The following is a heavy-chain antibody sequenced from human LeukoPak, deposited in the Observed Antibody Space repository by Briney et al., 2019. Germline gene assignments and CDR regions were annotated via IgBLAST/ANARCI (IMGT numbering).Heavy chain of an antibody. V-gene: IGHV4-31*03. CDR3: ARVDSSGYYFH. J-gene: IGHJ4*02. CDR2: IYYSGST. D-gene: IGHD3-22*01. CDR1: GGSISSGGYY. Sequence: SQTLSLTCTVSGGSISSGGYYWSWIRQHPGKSLEWIGYIYYSGSTYYNPSLKSRVTTSVDTSKNQFSLKLSSVTAADTAVYYCARVDSSGYYFHWGQGTLVTVSS.